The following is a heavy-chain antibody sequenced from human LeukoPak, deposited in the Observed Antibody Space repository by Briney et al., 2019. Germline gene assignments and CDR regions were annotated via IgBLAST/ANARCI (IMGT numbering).Heavy chain of an antibody. D-gene: IGHD6-6*01. CDR3: ARPQILSGEQLAWFAP. Sequence: GRSLRLSCAASGFTFSSYAMHWVRQAPGKGLEWVAVISCDGSNKYYADSVKGRFTISRDNSKNTLYLQMNSLRAEDTAVYYCARPQILSGEQLAWFAPWGQGTLFTVSS. V-gene: IGHV3-30-3*01. J-gene: IGHJ5*02. CDR1: GFTFSSYA. CDR2: ISCDGSNK.